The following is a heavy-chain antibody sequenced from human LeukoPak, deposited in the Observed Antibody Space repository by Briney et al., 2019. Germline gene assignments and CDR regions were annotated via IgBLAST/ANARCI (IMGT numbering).Heavy chain of an antibody. V-gene: IGHV4-34*01. CDR1: GASISSYY. CDR2: INHSGST. D-gene: IGHD6-13*01. J-gene: IGHJ4*02. Sequence: SETLSLTCTVSGASISSYYWSWIRQPPGKGLEWIGEINHSGSTNYNPSLKSRVTISVDTSKNQFSLKLSSVTAADTAVYYCASTNSSSWYWGQGTLVTVSS. CDR3: ASTNSSSWY.